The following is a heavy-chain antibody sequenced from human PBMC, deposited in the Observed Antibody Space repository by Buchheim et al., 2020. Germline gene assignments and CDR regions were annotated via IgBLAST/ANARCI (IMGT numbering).Heavy chain of an antibody. Sequence: QVQLQQWGAGLLKPSETLSLTCAVYGGSFSGYYWSWIRQPPGKGLEWIGEINHSGSTNYNPSLKSRVTISVDTSKNQFSLKLSSVTAADTAVYYCARGQGRYYYDSSGYYYGYWGQGTL. CDR3: ARGQGRYYYDSSGYYYGY. D-gene: IGHD3-22*01. J-gene: IGHJ4*02. V-gene: IGHV4-34*01. CDR2: INHSGST. CDR1: GGSFSGYY.